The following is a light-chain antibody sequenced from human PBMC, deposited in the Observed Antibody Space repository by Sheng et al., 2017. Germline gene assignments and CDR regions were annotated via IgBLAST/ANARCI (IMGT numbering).Light chain of an antibody. J-gene: IGKJ3*01. Sequence: DIQMTQSPSSLSASVGDRVTITCRASQSITNYLNWYQQKPGKAPKLLIFHSSSLQSGAPFRFSGSGSGTDFTLTISSLQPEDFATYYCQQSFSTPFTFGPGTKVDIK. V-gene: IGKV1-39*01. CDR2: HSS. CDR3: QQSFSTPFT. CDR1: QSITNY.